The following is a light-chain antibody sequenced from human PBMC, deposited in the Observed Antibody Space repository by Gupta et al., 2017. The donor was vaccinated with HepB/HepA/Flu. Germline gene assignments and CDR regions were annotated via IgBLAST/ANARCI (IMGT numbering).Light chain of an antibody. CDR1: QSVSSY. CDR2: DAS. Sequence: ELVLTQSPATLSLSPGERATLSCRASQSVSSYLAWYQQKPGQAPRLLIYDASNSATGIPDRFSGSGSVTDFTLTSSRREHEDFAVYYLQHRSTPFTFGHGTKVDIK. CDR3: QHRSTPFT. J-gene: IGKJ3*01. V-gene: IGKV3-11*01.